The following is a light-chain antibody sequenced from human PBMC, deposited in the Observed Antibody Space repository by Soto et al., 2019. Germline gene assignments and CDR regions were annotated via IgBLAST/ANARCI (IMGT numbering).Light chain of an antibody. CDR1: QSVSSSY. J-gene: IGKJ1*01. V-gene: IGKV3-11*01. Sequence: EIVLTQSPGTLSLSPGERATLSCRASQSVSSSYLAWFQQKLGQPPRLLIYDTSNRATGIPPRFSGSGSGTDFTLIISSLEPEDFAVYYCQQRFNWPWTFGQGTKVDIK. CDR3: QQRFNWPWT. CDR2: DTS.